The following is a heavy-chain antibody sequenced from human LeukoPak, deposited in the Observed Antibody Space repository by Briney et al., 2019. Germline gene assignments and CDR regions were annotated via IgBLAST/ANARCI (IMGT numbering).Heavy chain of an antibody. Sequence: GGSLRLSCAASGFTFSTYATSWVRQAPGKGLEWVSAISGSGGSTYYADSVKGRFTISRDNSKSTLFLQMNSLRGEDTAVYYCARENDSSGYYLDAFDMWGPGTMVTVSS. J-gene: IGHJ3*02. CDR2: ISGSGGST. V-gene: IGHV3-23*01. CDR1: GFTFSTYA. CDR3: ARENDSSGYYLDAFDM. D-gene: IGHD3-22*01.